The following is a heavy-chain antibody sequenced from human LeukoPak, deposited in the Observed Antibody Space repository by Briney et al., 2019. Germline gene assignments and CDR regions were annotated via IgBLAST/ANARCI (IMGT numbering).Heavy chain of an antibody. CDR2: INHSGST. D-gene: IGHD6-19*01. CDR3: ARAAGWRDYFDY. J-gene: IGHJ4*02. V-gene: IGHV4-34*01. Sequence: PSETLSLTCAVYGGSFSGYYWSWIRQPPGKGLEWIGEINHSGSTNYNPSLKSRVTISVDTSKNQFSLKLSSVTAADTAVYYCARAAGWRDYFDYWGQGTLVTVSS. CDR1: GGSFSGYY.